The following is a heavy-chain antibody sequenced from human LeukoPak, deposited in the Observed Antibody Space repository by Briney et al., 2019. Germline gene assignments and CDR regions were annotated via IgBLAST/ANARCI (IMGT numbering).Heavy chain of an antibody. CDR1: GDSISSGDYY. Sequence: SQTLSLTCSVSGDSISSGDYYWSWVRQPPGKTLECIGYIYYSGSTYSNPSLRSRVTISVDTPNKQFSLKLSSVTAADTAVYYRARDTRMSSGYHYFDLWGQGTLVTVSS. V-gene: IGHV4-30-4*01. D-gene: IGHD3-22*01. CDR3: ARDTRMSSGYHYFDL. CDR2: IYYSGST. J-gene: IGHJ4*02.